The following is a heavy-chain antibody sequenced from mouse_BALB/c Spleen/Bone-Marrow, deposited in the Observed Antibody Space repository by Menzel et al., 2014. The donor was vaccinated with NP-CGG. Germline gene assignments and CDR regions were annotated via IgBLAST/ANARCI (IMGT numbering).Heavy chain of an antibody. CDR2: IDPYDSET. CDR1: GYAFTSYW. V-gene: IGHV1-74*01. D-gene: IGHD2-3*01. CDR3: ASYDGYPWFAY. Sequence: VQLQQSGAELVRPGASVKLSCKASGYAFTSYWMNWVKQRPEQGLEWIGRIDPYDSETHYNQKFKDKAILTVDKSSSTAYMQLSSLTSEDSAVYYCASYDGYPWFAYWGQGTLVTVSA. J-gene: IGHJ3*01.